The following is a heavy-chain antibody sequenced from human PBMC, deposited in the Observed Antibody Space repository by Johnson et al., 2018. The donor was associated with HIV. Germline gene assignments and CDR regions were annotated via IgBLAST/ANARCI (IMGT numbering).Heavy chain of an antibody. CDR2: IRYDGSNK. D-gene: IGHD6-19*01. CDR3: AKVFKVRVAGAFDI. CDR1: GFTFSSYG. J-gene: IGHJ3*02. Sequence: QVQLVESGGGVVQPGGSLRLSCAASGFTFSSYGMHWVRQAPGKGLEWVAFIRYDGSNKYYADSVRGRFTISRDNAKNSLYLQVNSLRADDTALYYCAKVFKVRVAGAFDIWGQGTMVTVSS. V-gene: IGHV3-30*02.